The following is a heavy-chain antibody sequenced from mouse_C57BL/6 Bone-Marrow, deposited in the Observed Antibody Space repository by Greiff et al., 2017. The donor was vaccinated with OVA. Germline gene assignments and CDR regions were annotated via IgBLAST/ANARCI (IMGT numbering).Heavy chain of an antibody. CDR2: IHPSDSDT. Sequence: QVHVKQPGAELVKPGASVKVSCKASGYTFTSYWMHWVKQRPGQGLEWIGRIHPSDSDTNYNQKFKGKATLTADKSSSTAYMELRSLTSEDSAVYFCATYYGLDYWGQGTTLTVSS. J-gene: IGHJ2*01. CDR3: ATYYGLDY. V-gene: IGHV1-74*01. D-gene: IGHD1-2*01. CDR1: GYTFTSYW.